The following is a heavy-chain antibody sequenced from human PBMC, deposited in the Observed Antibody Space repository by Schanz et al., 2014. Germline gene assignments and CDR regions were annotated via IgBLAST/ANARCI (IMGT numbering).Heavy chain of an antibody. Sequence: LVESGGGVVQPGRSLSLSFSSSFFTFSLSCMHWVRQVPGKGLEWVAVVCYDGSKKYYADSVKGRFTTSRDNSKNTMYLQMNSLRAEDTAVYYCVKDLQRELLRDDHYYGMDVWGQGTTVTVSS. CDR2: VCYDGSKK. V-gene: IGHV3-33*06. CDR3: VKDLQRELLRDDHYYGMDV. CDR1: FFTFSLSC. D-gene: IGHD1-26*01. J-gene: IGHJ6*02.